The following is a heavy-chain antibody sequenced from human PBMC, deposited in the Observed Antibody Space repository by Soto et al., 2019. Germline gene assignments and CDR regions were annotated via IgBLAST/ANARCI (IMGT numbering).Heavy chain of an antibody. D-gene: IGHD6-13*01. CDR1: GFTFSSYG. CDR3: ARDEGSSWYSYYYYMDV. V-gene: IGHV3-33*01. CDR2: IWYDGSNK. Sequence: QVQLVESGGGVVQPGRSLRLSCAASGFTFSSYGMRWVRQAPGKGLEWVAVIWYDGSNKYYADSVKGRFTISRDNSKNTLYLQMNSLRAEDTAVYYCARDEGSSWYSYYYYMDVWGKGTTVTVSS. J-gene: IGHJ6*03.